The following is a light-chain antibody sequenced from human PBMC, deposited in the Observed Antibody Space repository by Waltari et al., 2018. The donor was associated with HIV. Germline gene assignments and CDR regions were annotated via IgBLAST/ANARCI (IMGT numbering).Light chain of an antibody. CDR1: QGIRNY. J-gene: IGKJ1*01. CDR2: AAS. Sequence: DIQLTQSPSFLSASVGDRVTITCRASQGIRNYLAWYQQKPGRAPKLLIYAASSLQSGVPSRFSGSGSGTEFTLTISSLQPEDFATYYCLQLKSYPRTFGQGTKVEVK. V-gene: IGKV1-9*01. CDR3: LQLKSYPRT.